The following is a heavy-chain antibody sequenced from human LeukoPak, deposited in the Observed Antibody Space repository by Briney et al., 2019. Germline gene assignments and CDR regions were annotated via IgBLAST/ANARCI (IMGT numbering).Heavy chain of an antibody. V-gene: IGHV3-23*01. CDR3: AKVSHYYYYYYGMDV. CDR2: ISGSGGST. Sequence: GGSLRLSCAASGFTFSSYAMSWVRQAPGKGLEWVSAISGSGGSTYYADSVKGRFTIPRDNSKNTLYLQMNSLRAEDTAVYYCAKVSHYYYYYYGMDVWGQGTTVTVSS. J-gene: IGHJ6*02. CDR1: GFTFSSYA.